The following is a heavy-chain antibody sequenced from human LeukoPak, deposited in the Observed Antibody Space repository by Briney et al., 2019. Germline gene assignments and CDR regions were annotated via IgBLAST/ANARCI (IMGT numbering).Heavy chain of an antibody. CDR1: GDPISSDIYS. CDR2: IYYGGST. Sequence: SETLSLTCTVSGDPISSDIYSWGWIRQPPGKGLEWIGTIYYGGSTYYNPSLKGRVTTSVDTSKNQFSLRLSSVTAADTAVYSCARLYSGSYYERDYWGQGTLVTVSS. J-gene: IGHJ4*02. CDR3: ARLYSGSYYERDY. V-gene: IGHV4-39*01. D-gene: IGHD1-26*01.